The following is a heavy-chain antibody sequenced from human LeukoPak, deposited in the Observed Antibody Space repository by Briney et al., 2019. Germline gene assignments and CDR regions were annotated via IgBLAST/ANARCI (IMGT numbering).Heavy chain of an antibody. CDR1: GGSFSGYY. V-gene: IGHV4-34*01. Sequence: SETLSLTCAVYGGSFSGYYWSWIRQPPGKGLEWIGEINHSGSTSYSPSLKSRVTISADTSQNQFSLKLSSVTAADTAVYYCASRKLGNVYWGQGTLVTVSS. CDR3: ASRKLGNVY. CDR2: INHSGST. J-gene: IGHJ4*02. D-gene: IGHD7-27*01.